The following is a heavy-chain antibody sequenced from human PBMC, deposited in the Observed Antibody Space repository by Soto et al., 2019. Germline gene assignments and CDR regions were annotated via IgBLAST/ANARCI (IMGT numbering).Heavy chain of an antibody. CDR1: GFTFSSYW. CDR2: IKQDGSEK. J-gene: IGHJ4*02. CDR3: ASFSGWPNAGYYFDY. Sequence: GGSLRLSCAASGFTFSSYWMGWVRQAPGKGLEWVANIKQDGSEKYYVDSVKGRFTISRDNAKNSLYLQMNSLRAEDTAVYYCASFSGWPNAGYYFDYWGQGTLVTVSS. D-gene: IGHD6-19*01. V-gene: IGHV3-7*01.